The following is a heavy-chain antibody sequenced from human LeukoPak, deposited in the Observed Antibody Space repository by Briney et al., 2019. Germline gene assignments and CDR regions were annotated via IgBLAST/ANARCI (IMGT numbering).Heavy chain of an antibody. CDR1: GGSISSYY. V-gene: IGHV4-4*07. Sequence: SETLSLTCTVSGGSISSYYWSWIRQPAGKGLEWIGRIYTSGSTNYNPSLKSRVTMSVDTSKNQFSLKLSSVTAADTAIYYCASGDSSSGEGMVLFFYWGQGTLVTVSS. CDR3: ASGDSSSGEGMVLFFY. J-gene: IGHJ4*02. D-gene: IGHD6-6*01. CDR2: IYTSGST.